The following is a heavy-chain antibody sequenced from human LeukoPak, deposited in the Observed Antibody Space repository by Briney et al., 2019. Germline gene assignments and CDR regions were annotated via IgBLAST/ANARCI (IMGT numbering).Heavy chain of an antibody. CDR2: INGGGGST. V-gene: IGHV3-23*01. Sequence: PGGSLRLSCAASGFTFSSYAMSWVRQAPGKGLEWVSAINGGGGSTYYADSVKGRFTISRDNSKNTLFLQMNSLRAEDTAIYYCVKGPLVRLDYWGQGTLVTVSS. CDR1: GFTFSSYA. D-gene: IGHD6-13*01. J-gene: IGHJ4*02. CDR3: VKGPLVRLDY.